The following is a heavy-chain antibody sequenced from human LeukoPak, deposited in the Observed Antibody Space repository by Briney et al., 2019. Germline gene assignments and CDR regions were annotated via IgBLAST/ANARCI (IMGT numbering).Heavy chain of an antibody. J-gene: IGHJ6*02. CDR1: GFNLRTYW. Sequence: GGSLRLSCAVTGFNLRTYWIHWVRHSPGRGLEWVARINGEGSRISYADSVRGRFTISRDNDKNTAYLQMNSLRAEDTALYYCARDPGYYYYGMDVWGQGTTVVVSS. CDR3: ARDPGYYYYGMDV. V-gene: IGHV3-74*01. CDR2: INGEGSRI.